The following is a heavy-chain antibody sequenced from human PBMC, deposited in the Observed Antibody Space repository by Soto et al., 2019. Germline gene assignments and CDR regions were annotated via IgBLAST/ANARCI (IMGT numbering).Heavy chain of an antibody. CDR1: GGSFSGYY. Sequence: QVQLQQWGAGLLKPSETLSLTCAVYGGSFSGYYWNWIRQPPGKGLEWIGEINHSGSTNYNPSLKSRVTFSVDTSKNQVSLKLSSVTAADTAVYYCARGWGRIFDYWGQGTLVTVSS. V-gene: IGHV4-34*01. D-gene: IGHD7-27*01. CDR3: ARGWGRIFDY. J-gene: IGHJ4*02. CDR2: INHSGST.